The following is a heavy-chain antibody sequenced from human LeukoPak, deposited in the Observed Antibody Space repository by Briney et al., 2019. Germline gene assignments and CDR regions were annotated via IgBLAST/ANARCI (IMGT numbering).Heavy chain of an antibody. CDR1: GYSFNTYW. Sequence: GESLKISCKGSGYSFNTYWIGWVRQMPGKGLECMGIIYPGDSEVRYSPSFQGQVTISADKSISTAYLQWSSLKASDSAMYYCARQAGHWRTHWGQGTLVTVSS. CDR2: IYPGDSEV. CDR3: ARQAGHWRTH. J-gene: IGHJ4*02. D-gene: IGHD1-1*01. V-gene: IGHV5-51*01.